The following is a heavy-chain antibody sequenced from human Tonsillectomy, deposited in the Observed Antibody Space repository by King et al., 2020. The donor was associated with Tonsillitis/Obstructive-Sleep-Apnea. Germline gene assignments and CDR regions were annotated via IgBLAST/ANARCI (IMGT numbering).Heavy chain of an antibody. J-gene: IGHJ4*02. CDR1: GGSISSYY. V-gene: IGHV4-59*01. CDR2: IYYSGST. Sequence: QLQESGPGLVKPSETLSLTCTVSGGSISSYYWSWIRQPPGKGLEWIGNIYYSGSTNYNPSLKSRVTISVDTSKNQFSLKLSSVTAADTAVYYCARDSGGFDYWGQGTLVTVSS. CDR3: ARDSGGFDY. D-gene: IGHD3-16*01.